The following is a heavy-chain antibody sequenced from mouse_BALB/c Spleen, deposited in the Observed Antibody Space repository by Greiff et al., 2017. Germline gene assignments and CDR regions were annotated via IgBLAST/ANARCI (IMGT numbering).Heavy chain of an antibody. CDR1: GFSLTGYG. CDR3: ARESGAYDYDGGYAMDY. J-gene: IGHJ4*01. Sequence: QVQLQQSGPGLVAPSQSLSITCTVSGFSLTGYGVNWVRQPPGKGLEWLGMIWGDGSTDYNSALKSRLSISKDNSKSQVVLKMNSLQTDDTARYYCARESGAYDYDGGYAMDYWGQGTSVTVSS. D-gene: IGHD2-4*01. V-gene: IGHV2-6-7*01. CDR2: IWGDGST.